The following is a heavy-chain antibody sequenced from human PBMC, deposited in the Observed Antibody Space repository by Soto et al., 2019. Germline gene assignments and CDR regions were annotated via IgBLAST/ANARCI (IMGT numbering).Heavy chain of an antibody. V-gene: IGHV4-59*01. CDR3: AREGVSSSWYYYYGMDV. CDR2: IYYSGST. CDR1: GGSIRSYY. D-gene: IGHD6-13*01. J-gene: IGHJ6*02. Sequence: PSGTLPLTCTVSGGSIRSYYWSWIRQPPGKGLEWIGYIYYSGSTNYNPSLKSRVTISVDTSKNQFSLKLSSVTAADTAVYYCAREGVSSSWYYYYGMDVWGQGTTVTVSS.